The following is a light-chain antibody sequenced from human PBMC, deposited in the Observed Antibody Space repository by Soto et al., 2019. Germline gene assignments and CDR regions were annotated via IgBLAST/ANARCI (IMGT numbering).Light chain of an antibody. CDR1: SSDVGGYDF. V-gene: IGLV2-14*01. CDR3: CSYTSSDTYV. J-gene: IGLJ1*01. CDR2: DVS. Sequence: ALTQPASVSGSPGQSITISCTGTSSDVGGYDFVSWYQQHPGKAPKVMIYDVSNRPSGVSNRFSGSKSGNTASLTISGLQAEDEADYYCCSYTSSDTYVFGTGTKVTVL.